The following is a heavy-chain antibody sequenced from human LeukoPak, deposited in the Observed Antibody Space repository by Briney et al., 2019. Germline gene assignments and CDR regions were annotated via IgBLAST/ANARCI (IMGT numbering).Heavy chain of an antibody. CDR3: ARMKGIAARPFDY. CDR2: IYYSGST. J-gene: IGHJ4*02. Sequence: PSETLSLTCTVSGGSISSGDYYWSWIRQPPGKGLEWIGYIYYSGSTYYNPSLKSRVTISVDTSKNQFSLRLSSVTAADTAVYYCARMKGIAARPFDYWGQGTLVTVSS. CDR1: GGSISSGDYY. V-gene: IGHV4-30-4*08. D-gene: IGHD6-6*01.